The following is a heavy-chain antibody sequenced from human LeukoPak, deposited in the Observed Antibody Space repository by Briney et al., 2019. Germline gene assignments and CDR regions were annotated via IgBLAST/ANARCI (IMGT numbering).Heavy chain of an antibody. J-gene: IGHJ4*02. D-gene: IGHD2-2*01. CDR1: GYTFTGYY. CDR3: ARARYCSSTSCHSARLDY. CDR2: INPNSGGT. V-gene: IGHV1-2*02. Sequence: GASVKVSCKASGYTFTGYYMHWVRQAPGQGLEWMGWINPNSGGTNYAQKFQGRVTMTRDTSISTAYMELSRLRSDDTAVYYCARARYCSSTSCHSARLDYWGQGTLVTVSS.